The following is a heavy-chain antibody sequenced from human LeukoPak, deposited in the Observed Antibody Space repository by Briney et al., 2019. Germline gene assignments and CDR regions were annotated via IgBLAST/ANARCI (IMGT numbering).Heavy chain of an antibody. J-gene: IGHJ4*02. V-gene: IGHV3-23*01. D-gene: IGHD3-22*01. Sequence: GGSLRLSCAASGFTFSNYAMSWVRQAPGKGLEWVSSITSSGGSTYYAGSVKGQFTISRDNSKNTVYLQMNSLRAEDTAVYYCAKDRPNYYDSSGHYYRRNGDYWGQGTLVTVSS. CDR3: AKDRPNYYDSSGHYYRRNGDY. CDR2: ITSSGGST. CDR1: GFTFSNYA.